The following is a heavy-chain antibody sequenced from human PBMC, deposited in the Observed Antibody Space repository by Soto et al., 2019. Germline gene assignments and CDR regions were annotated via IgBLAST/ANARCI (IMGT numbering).Heavy chain of an antibody. V-gene: IGHV1-69*13. Sequence: SVKVSCKASGGTFSSYAISWVRKAPGQGLEWMGGIIPIFGTANYAQKFQGRVTITADESTSTAYMELSSLRSEDTAVYYCERYYDYVWGSRYYYYGMDLWGQGTTVTVSS. D-gene: IGHD3-16*01. CDR3: ERYYDYVWGSRYYYYGMDL. J-gene: IGHJ6*02. CDR2: IIPIFGTA. CDR1: GGTFSSYA.